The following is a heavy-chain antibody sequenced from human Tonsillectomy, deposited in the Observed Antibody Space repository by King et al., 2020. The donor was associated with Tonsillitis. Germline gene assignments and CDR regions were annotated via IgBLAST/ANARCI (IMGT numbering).Heavy chain of an antibody. CDR2: IYHSGST. V-gene: IGHV4-38-2*01. D-gene: IGHD2-2*01. Sequence: WGWIRQPPGKGLEWIGSIYHSGSTYYNPSLKSRVTISVDTSKNQFSLKLSSVTAADTAVYSCSGFAYYCSSTSCYAGFDYWGQGNLVTVS. J-gene: IGHJ4*02. CDR3: SGFAYYCSSTSCYAGFDY.